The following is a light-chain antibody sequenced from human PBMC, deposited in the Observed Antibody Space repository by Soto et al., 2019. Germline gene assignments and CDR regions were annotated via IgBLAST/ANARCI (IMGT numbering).Light chain of an antibody. J-gene: IGLJ1*01. CDR1: SSNIGAGYD. CDR3: QSYDSSLSDV. CDR2: GNS. Sequence: QPVLTQPPSVSGAPGQRVTISCTGSSSNIGAGYDVHWYQQLPGTAPKLLIYGNSNRPSGVPDRFSGSKSGTSASLAITGLQAEDEADYSCQSYDSSLSDVFGTGTKVTVL. V-gene: IGLV1-40*01.